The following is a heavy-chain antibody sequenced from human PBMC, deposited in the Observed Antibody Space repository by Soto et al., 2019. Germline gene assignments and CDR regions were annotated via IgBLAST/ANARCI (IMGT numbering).Heavy chain of an antibody. CDR3: ASLYCSSTSCPYYYYCYGMDV. D-gene: IGHD2-2*01. V-gene: IGHV1-18*01. CDR1: GYTFTSYG. CDR2: ISAYNGNT. Sequence: ASVKVSCKASGYTFTSYGISWVRQAPGQGLEWMGWISAYNGNTNYAQKLQGRVTMTTDTSTSTAYMELRSLRSDDTAVYYCASLYCSSTSCPYYYYCYGMDVWGQGTTVTVSS. J-gene: IGHJ6*02.